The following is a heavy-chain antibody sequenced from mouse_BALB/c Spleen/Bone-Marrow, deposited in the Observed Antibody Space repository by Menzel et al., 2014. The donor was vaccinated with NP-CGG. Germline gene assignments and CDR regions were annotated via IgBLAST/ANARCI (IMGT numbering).Heavy chain of an antibody. CDR3: ARYDYRYSWFAY. CDR2: IDPANGNT. Sequence: EVQVVESGAELVKPGASVKLSCTASGFNIKDTYMHWVKQRPEQGLEWIGRIDPANGNTKYDPKFQGKATITTDTPSNTAYLQLRSLTSEDTAVYYCARYDYRYSWFAYWGQGTLVTVSA. V-gene: IGHV14-3*02. CDR1: GFNIKDTY. J-gene: IGHJ3*01. D-gene: IGHD2-14*01.